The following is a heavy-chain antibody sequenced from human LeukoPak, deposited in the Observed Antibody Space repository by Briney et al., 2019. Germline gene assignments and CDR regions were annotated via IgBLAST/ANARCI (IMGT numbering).Heavy chain of an antibody. J-gene: IGHJ5*02. V-gene: IGHV1-3*01. Sequence: ASVKVSCKASGYTFTSYAMHWVRQAPGQRLEWMGWINAGNDNTKYSQKFQGRVTITRDTSASTAYMELSSLRSEDTAVYYCARDLGYWTGGTCYPNWFDPWGQGTLVTVSS. CDR2: INAGNDNT. CDR1: GYTFTSYA. CDR3: ARDLGYWTGGTCYPNWFDP. D-gene: IGHD2-15*01.